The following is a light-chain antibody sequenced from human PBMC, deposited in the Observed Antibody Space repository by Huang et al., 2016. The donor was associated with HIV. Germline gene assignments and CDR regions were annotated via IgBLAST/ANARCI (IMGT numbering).Light chain of an antibody. Sequence: DIQMTQSPSSLSAPVGDRVTITCRASQGISNSLAWYQQKPGKAPKLLLYAAASLESGVPSRFSGSGSGTDYTLTISSLQPEDFATYYCQQYFSTPRWTFGQGTKVEIK. V-gene: IGKV1-NL1*01. CDR3: QQYFSTPRWT. CDR1: QGISNS. J-gene: IGKJ1*01. CDR2: AAA.